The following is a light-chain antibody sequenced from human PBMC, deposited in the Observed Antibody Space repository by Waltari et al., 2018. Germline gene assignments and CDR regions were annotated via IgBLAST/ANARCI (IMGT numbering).Light chain of an antibody. CDR3: VVWDGSLSAWV. J-gene: IGLJ3*02. V-gene: IGLV1-44*01. Sequence: QSILTQTPSASGTPGQRVTISCSGSSSNIETNIVNWFQQLPGRTPKLLIYNNKPRPSWVPDRCSGAKSGTSASLAISGLQSEDEADYYCVVWDGSLSAWVFGGGTKLTVL. CDR1: SSNIETNI. CDR2: NNK.